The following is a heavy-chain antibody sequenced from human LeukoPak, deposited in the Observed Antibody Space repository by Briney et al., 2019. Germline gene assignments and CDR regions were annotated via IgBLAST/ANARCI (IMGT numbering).Heavy chain of an antibody. D-gene: IGHD2-2*01. CDR3: ARVNTLLSWYFDL. CDR1: GGSISSGSFY. Sequence: PSETLSLTCTVSGGSISSGSFYWSWIRQPPGKGLEWIGYIYYSGSTNYNPSLKSRVTMSVDTSKNQFSLKLSSVTAADTAVYYCARVNTLLSWYFDLWGRGTLVTVSS. CDR2: IYYSGST. V-gene: IGHV4-61*01. J-gene: IGHJ2*01.